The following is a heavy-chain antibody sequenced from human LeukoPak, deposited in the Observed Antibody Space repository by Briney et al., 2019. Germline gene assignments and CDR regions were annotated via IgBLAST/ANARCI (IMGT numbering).Heavy chain of an antibody. V-gene: IGHV1-2*02. CDR2: INPNSGGT. Sequence: ASVKVSCKASGYTFTGYYMHWVRQAPGQGLEWMGWINPNSGGTNYALKFQGRVTMTRDTSISTAYMELSRLRSDDTAVYYCARDYYDSSGYRSSTFGMDVWGQGTTVTVSS. CDR3: ARDYYDSSGYRSSTFGMDV. CDR1: GYTFTGYY. D-gene: IGHD3-22*01. J-gene: IGHJ6*02.